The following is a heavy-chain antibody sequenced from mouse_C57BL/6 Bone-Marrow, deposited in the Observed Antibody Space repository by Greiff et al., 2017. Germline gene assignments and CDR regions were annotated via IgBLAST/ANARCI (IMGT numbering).Heavy chain of an antibody. J-gene: IGHJ2*01. CDR2: INPSNGRT. CDR1: GYTFTSYW. CDR3: AYYRYFDY. V-gene: IGHV1S81*02. Sequence: VQLQQPGAELVKPGASVKLSCKASGYTFTSYWMHWVKQRPGQGLEWIGEINPSNGRTNYNEKFKSKATLTVDKSSSTAYMQLSSLTSEDSAVYYCAYYRYFDYWGQGTTLTVSS. D-gene: IGHD2-14*01.